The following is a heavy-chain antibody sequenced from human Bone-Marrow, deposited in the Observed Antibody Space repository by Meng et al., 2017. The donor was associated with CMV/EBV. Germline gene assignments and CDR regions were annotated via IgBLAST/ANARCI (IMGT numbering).Heavy chain of an antibody. CDR2: INPSGGST. V-gene: IGHV1-46*01. CDR3: ARGFPWGPAIAARPGYWYFDL. J-gene: IGHJ2*01. CDR1: GYTFTSYY. Sequence: ASVKVSCKASGYTFTSYYMHWVRQAPGQGLEWMGIINPSGGSTSYAQKFQGRVTMTRNTSISTAYMELSSLRSEDTAVYYCARGFPWGPAIAARPGYWYFDLWGRGTLVTVSS. D-gene: IGHD6-6*01.